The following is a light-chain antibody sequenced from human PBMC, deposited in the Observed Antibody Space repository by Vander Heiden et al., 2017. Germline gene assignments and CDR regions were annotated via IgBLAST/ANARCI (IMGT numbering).Light chain of an antibody. CDR1: QSLVYSDRSTY. V-gene: IGKV2-30*01. Sequence: VMTHSPLSPPVTPGPPASVSCRSSQSLVYSDRSTYLNWYQQRPGQVPRRLIYKVSNRDSGVPDRFSGSGSGTDFTLKISRVEAEDVGVYYCRQGKHWPGTFGQGTKVEIK. CDR3: RQGKHWPGT. CDR2: KVS. J-gene: IGKJ1*01.